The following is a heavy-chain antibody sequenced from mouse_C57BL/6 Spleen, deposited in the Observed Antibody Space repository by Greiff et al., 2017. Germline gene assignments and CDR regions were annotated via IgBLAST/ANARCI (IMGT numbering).Heavy chain of an antibody. V-gene: IGHV5-4*01. D-gene: IGHD4-1*01. CDR2: ISDGGSYT. Sequence: EVKLVESGGGLVKPGGSLQLSCAASGFTFSSYAMSWVRQTPEKRLAWVATISDGGSYTYYPDNVKGRFTISRDNAKNNLYLQMSHLKSEDTAMYYCARDWAFDYWGQGTTLTVSS. CDR3: ARDWAFDY. J-gene: IGHJ2*01. CDR1: GFTFSSYA.